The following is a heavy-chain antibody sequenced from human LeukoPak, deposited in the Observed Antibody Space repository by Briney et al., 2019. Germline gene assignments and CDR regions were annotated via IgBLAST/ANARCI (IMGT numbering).Heavy chain of an antibody. V-gene: IGHV3-21*01. CDR1: GFTFSSYS. CDR3: ARDYYGSGSPLDY. D-gene: IGHD3-10*01. J-gene: IGHJ4*02. Sequence: GGSLRLSCAASGFTFSSYSMNWVRQAPGKGLEWVSSISSSSSSYIYYADSVKGRFTISRDNAKNSLYLQMNSLRAEDTAVYYCARDYYGSGSPLDYWGQGTLVTVSS. CDR2: ISSSSSSYI.